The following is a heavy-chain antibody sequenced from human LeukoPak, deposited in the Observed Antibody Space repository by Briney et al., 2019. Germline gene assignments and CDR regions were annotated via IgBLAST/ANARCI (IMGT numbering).Heavy chain of an antibody. CDR3: ARDPRDCSSTSCYQYP. V-gene: IGHV3-21*01. J-gene: IGHJ5*02. CDR1: GFTFSSYS. D-gene: IGHD2-2*01. CDR2: ISSSSSYI. Sequence: PGGSLRLSCAASGFTFSSYSMNWVRQAPGKGLEWVSSISSSSSYIYYADSVKGRFTISRDNAKNSLYLQMNSLRAEDTAVYYCARDPRDCSSTSCYQYPWGQGTLVTVSS.